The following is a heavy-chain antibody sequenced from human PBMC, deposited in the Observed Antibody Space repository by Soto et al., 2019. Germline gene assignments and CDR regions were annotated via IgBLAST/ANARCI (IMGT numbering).Heavy chain of an antibody. CDR3: ARTSGYCSSTSCSYYYYYGMDV. D-gene: IGHD2-2*01. CDR2: IDWDDDK. J-gene: IGHJ6*02. Sequence: SGPTLVNPTQTLTLTCTFSGFSLSTSGMRVSWIGQPPGKALEWLARIDWDDDKFYSTSLKTRLTISKDTSKNQVVLTMTNMDPVDTATYYCARTSGYCSSTSCSYYYYYGMDVWGQGTTVTVYS. CDR1: GFSLSTSGMR. V-gene: IGHV2-70*04.